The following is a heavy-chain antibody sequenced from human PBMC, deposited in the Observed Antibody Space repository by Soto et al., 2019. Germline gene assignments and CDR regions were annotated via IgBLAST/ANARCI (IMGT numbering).Heavy chain of an antibody. Sequence: GGSLRLSCAASGFTFSTYSMNWVRQAPGKGLEWVSSISSGSTYMYYADSVKGRFTISRDNAKNSLYLQMNSLRAEDTAVYYCARDVRHKDATPAPDWVYWGQGTLVTVSS. V-gene: IGHV3-21*01. CDR1: GFTFSTYS. D-gene: IGHD2-15*01. CDR3: ARDVRHKDATPAPDWVY. J-gene: IGHJ4*02. CDR2: ISSGSTYM.